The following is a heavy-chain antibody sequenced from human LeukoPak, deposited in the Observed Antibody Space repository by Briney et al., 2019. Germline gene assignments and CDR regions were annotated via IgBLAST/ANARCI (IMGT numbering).Heavy chain of an antibody. CDR1: GFTFSSYG. Sequence: GGSLRLSCAASGFTFSSYGMHWVRQAPGKGLEWVAFIRYDGSNRYYADSVKGRFTISRDNSKNTLYLQMNSLRAEDTAVYYCAKDRDDYVGRYFDYWGQGTLVTVSS. D-gene: IGHD3-16*01. J-gene: IGHJ4*02. V-gene: IGHV3-30*02. CDR3: AKDRDDYVGRYFDY. CDR2: IRYDGSNR.